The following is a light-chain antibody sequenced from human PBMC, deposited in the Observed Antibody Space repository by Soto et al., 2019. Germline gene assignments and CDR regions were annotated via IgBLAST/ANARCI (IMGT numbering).Light chain of an antibody. CDR1: SSDVGGYNY. CDR2: DVT. J-gene: IGLJ2*01. V-gene: IGLV2-14*01. Sequence: QSALTQPASVSGSPGQSITISCTGTSSDVGGYNYVSWYQQHPGKAPKLMIYDVTNRPSGVAYRFSGSKFGNTASLTISGLQDEDEADYYCSSYTGSAVIFGGGTKLTVL. CDR3: SSYTGSAVI.